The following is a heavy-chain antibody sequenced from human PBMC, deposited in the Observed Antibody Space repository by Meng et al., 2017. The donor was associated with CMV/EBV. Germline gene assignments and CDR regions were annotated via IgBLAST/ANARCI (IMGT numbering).Heavy chain of an antibody. CDR3: TRGPSLVVPAAWGY. Sequence: GGSLRLSCTASGFTFGDHAMSWVRQAPGKGLEWVAFISSKAYGGTTEYAASVKGRSTISRDESKSIAYLRMNSLKTEGTAVYYCTRGPSLVVPAAWGYWGQGTLVTVSS. J-gene: IGHJ4*01. CDR2: ISSKAYGGTT. D-gene: IGHD2-2*01. CDR1: GFTFGDHA. V-gene: IGHV3-49*04.